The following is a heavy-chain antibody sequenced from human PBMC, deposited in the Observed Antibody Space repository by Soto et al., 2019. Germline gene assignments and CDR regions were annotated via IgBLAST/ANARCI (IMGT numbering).Heavy chain of an antibody. J-gene: IGHJ6*02. CDR3: ARERDSSSWYYYYYGMEV. CDR2: IYYSGST. D-gene: IGHD6-13*01. Sequence: SEPHPHTSSVSGVSSIGVDCYLSCIRKPPGKGLEWIGYIYYSGSTYYNSSLKSRVTISVDTSKNQFSLKLSSVTAADTAVYYCARERDSSSWYYYYYGMEVWGQGTTVTVSS. V-gene: IGHV4-30-4*01. CDR1: GVSSIGVDCY.